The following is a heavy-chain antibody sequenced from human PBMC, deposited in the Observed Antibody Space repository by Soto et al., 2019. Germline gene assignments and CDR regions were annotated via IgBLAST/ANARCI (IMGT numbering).Heavy chain of an antibody. V-gene: IGHV3-23*01. J-gene: IGHJ5*02. CDR3: ARDNDYVWGSYRWGWFDP. Sequence: GGSLRLSCAASGFTFSSYAMSWVRQAPGKGLEWVSAISGSGGSTYYADSVKGRFTISRDNSKNTLYLQMNSLRAEDTAVYYCARDNDYVWGSYRWGWFDPWGQGTLVTVSS. CDR1: GFTFSSYA. CDR2: ISGSGGST. D-gene: IGHD3-16*02.